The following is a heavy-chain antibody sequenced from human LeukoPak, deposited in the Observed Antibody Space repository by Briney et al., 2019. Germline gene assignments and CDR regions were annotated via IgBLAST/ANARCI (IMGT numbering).Heavy chain of an antibody. CDR3: AKDRAWVRWELLRSDYYYGMDV. Sequence: PGGSLRLSCAASGFTFSTYAMHWVRQAPGKGLEWVAVISYDGSKKYYADSVKGRLTISRDNSKNTLYLQMNSLRAEDTAVYYCAKDRAWVRWELLRSDYYYGMDVWGQGTTVTVSS. J-gene: IGHJ6*02. V-gene: IGHV3-30*18. CDR2: ISYDGSKK. D-gene: IGHD3-10*01. CDR1: GFTFSTYA.